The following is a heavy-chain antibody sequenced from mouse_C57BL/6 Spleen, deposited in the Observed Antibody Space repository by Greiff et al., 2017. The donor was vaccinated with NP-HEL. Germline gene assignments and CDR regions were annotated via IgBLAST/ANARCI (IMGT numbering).Heavy chain of an antibody. CDR2: INPNNGGT. J-gene: IGHJ2*01. V-gene: IGHV1-26*01. D-gene: IGHD1-1*01. CDR3: ARGDYYYGSELDY. Sequence: VQLQQSGPELVKPGASVKISCKASGYTFTDYYMNWVKQSHGKSLEWIGDINPNNGGTSYNQKFKGKATLTVDKSSSTAYMELRSLTSEDSAVYYCARGDYYYGSELDYWGQGTTLTVSS. CDR1: GYTFTDYY.